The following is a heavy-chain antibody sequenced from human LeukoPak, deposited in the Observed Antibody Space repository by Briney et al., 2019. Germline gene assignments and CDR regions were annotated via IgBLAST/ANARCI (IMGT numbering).Heavy chain of an antibody. CDR2: IYYSGST. D-gene: IGHD2-15*01. CDR1: GVSINDYY. CDR3: ARHSGRAVSQSSFDY. J-gene: IGHJ4*02. Sequence: PSETLSLTCTVSGVSINDYYWSWIRQPPGKGLEWIGHIYYSGSTNYNPSLKSRVTMAVDTSKNQFSLKVSSMTAADTAIYYYARHSGRAVSQSSFDYWGQGTLSPSPQ. V-gene: IGHV4-59*01.